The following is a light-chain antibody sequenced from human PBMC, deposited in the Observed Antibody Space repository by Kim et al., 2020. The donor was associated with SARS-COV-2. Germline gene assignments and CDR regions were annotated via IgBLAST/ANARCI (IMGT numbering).Light chain of an antibody. CDR2: AAS. CDR1: QSISSY. CDR3: QQSYSTPPWT. V-gene: IGKV1-39*01. J-gene: IGKJ1*01. Sequence: DIQMTQSPSSLSASVGDRVTITCRASQSISSYLNWYQQKPGKAPKLLIYAASSVQSGVPSRFSGSGSGTDFTLTISSLQPEDFATYYCQQSYSTPPWTFGQGTKVDIK.